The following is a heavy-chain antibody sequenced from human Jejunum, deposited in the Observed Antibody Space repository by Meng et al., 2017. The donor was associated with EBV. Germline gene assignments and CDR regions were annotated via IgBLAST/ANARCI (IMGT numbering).Heavy chain of an antibody. CDR3: ARGGPDFGDYVPFDY. CDR2: IYHIGST. D-gene: IGHD4-17*01. CDR1: GDSITRGAYL. V-gene: IGHV4-30-2*01. Sequence: QRQLQDSGSGLVKPSQTLSLTCAVSGDSITRGAYLWSWIRQPPGRGLEWIGNIYHIGSTYYNPSLKSRVTISVDRSKNQFSLKLTSVTAADTAVYYCARGGPDFGDYVPFDYWGQGTLVTVSS. J-gene: IGHJ4*02.